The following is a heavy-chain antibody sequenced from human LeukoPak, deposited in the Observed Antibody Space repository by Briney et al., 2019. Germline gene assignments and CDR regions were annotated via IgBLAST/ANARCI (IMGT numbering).Heavy chain of an antibody. D-gene: IGHD3-3*01. CDR2: IRSKAYGGTT. CDR3: TSVLEWLLIDY. V-gene: IGHV3-49*04. CDR1: GFTFGDYA. J-gene: IGHJ4*02. Sequence: GGSLRLSCTASGFTFGDYAMSWVRQAPGKGLEWVGFIRSKAYGGTTEYAASVKGRFTISRDDSKSIAYLQMNSLKTEDTAVYYCTSVLEWLLIDYWGQGTLVTVSS.